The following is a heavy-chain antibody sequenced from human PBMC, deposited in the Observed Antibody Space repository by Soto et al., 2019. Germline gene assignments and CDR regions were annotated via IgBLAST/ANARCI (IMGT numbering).Heavy chain of an antibody. J-gene: IGHJ6*02. CDR2: IYPGDSDT. Sequence: HGESLKISCKGSGYSFTSYWIGWVRQMPGKGLEWMGIIYPGDSDTRYSPSFQGQVTISADKSISTAYLQWSSLKASDTAMYYCARWGDSNDGNYYGMDVWGQGTTVTVSS. CDR1: GYSFTSYW. V-gene: IGHV5-51*01. CDR3: ARWGDSNDGNYYGMDV. D-gene: IGHD1-1*01.